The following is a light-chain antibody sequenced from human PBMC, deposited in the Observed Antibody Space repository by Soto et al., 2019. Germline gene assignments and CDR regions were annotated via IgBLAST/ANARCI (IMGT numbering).Light chain of an antibody. V-gene: IGKV3-20*01. Sequence: EIVLTQSPGTLSLSPGEIATLSFSASQSVSSSYLAWYQQKPGQAPRLLIYGASSRATGIPDGFSGSGSGTDFTLTISRLEPEDFAVYYCQQYGSSLRTFGQGTKVDIK. J-gene: IGKJ1*01. CDR1: QSVSSSY. CDR3: QQYGSSLRT. CDR2: GAS.